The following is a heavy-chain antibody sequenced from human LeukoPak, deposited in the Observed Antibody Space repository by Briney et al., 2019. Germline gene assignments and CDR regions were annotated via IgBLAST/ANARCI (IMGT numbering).Heavy chain of an antibody. CDR3: ARAGIAVALGAFDI. J-gene: IGHJ3*02. V-gene: IGHV4-4*07. Sequence: SETLSLTCTVSGGSISSYYWSWIQQPAGKGLEWIGRIYTSGSTNYNPSLKSRVTMSVDTSKNQFSLKLSSVTAADTAVYYCARAGIAVALGAFDIWGQGTMVTVSS. CDR1: GGSISSYY. CDR2: IYTSGST. D-gene: IGHD6-19*01.